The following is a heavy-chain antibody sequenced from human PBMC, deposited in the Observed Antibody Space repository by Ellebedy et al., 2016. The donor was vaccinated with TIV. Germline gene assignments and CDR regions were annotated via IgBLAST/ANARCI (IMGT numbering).Heavy chain of an antibody. J-gene: IGHJ4*02. CDR1: GFTFSSYG. CDR3: ARLGGDSSF. CDR2: IWYDGSNK. V-gene: IGHV3-33*01. D-gene: IGHD2-21*01. Sequence: GESLKISCAASGFTFSSYGMHWVRQAPGKGLEWVAVIWYDGSNKYYADSVKGRFTISRDNSKNTLYLQMNSLRAEDTAVYYCARLGGDSSFWGQGTLVTVSS.